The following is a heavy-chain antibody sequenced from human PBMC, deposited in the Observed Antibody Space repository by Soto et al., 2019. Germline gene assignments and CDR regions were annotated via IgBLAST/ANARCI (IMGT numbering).Heavy chain of an antibody. CDR1: GGSISSYY. V-gene: IGHV4-4*07. CDR2: IYATGTT. J-gene: IGHJ5*02. D-gene: IGHD1-1*01. CDR3: VRDGTKTLRDWFDP. Sequence: SETLSLTCTVSGGSISSYYWSWIRQPPEKGLEWIGRIYATGTTDYNPSLKSRVMMSVDTSKKQFSLKLRSVTAAHTAVYYCVRDGTKTLRDWFDPWGQGISVTVSS.